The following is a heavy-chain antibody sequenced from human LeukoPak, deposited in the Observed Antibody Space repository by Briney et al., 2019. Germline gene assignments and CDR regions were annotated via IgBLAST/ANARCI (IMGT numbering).Heavy chain of an antibody. Sequence: ASVKVSCKASGYTFTSYAMNWVRQAPGQGLEWVGWINTNTGNPTYAQGFTGRFVFSLDTSVSTAYLQISSLKAEDTAVYYCARPGTGYCSSTSCPDGYSAFDYWGQGTLVTVSS. CDR3: ARPGTGYCSSTSCPDGYSAFDY. J-gene: IGHJ4*02. V-gene: IGHV7-4-1*02. CDR1: GYTFTSYA. CDR2: INTNTGNP. D-gene: IGHD2-2*01.